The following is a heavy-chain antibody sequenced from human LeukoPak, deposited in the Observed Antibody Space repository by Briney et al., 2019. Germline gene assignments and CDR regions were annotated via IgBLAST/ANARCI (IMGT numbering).Heavy chain of an antibody. D-gene: IGHD7-27*01. CDR3: AREERGILDY. CDR1: GFTFTSYS. J-gene: IGHJ4*02. CDR2: ISGGGGST. V-gene: IGHV3-23*01. Sequence: PGGSLRLSCAASGFTFTSYSMNWVRQAPGKGLEWVSTISGGGGSTYYADSVKGRFTISRDNAKNSLYLQMNSLRDEDTAVYYCAREERGILDYWGQGTLVTVSS.